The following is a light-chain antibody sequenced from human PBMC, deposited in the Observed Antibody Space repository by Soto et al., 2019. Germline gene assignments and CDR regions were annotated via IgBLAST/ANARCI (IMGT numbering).Light chain of an antibody. CDR2: AAS. CDR3: QQIYSTPLG. V-gene: IGKV1-39*01. J-gene: IGKJ5*01. CDR1: QNIRRY. Sequence: DIQMTQSPSSLSASVGDRVTITCRASQNIRRYLNWYQQKPGKAPKLLIYAASSLQSGVPSRFSGSGSGTDFTLAISSLQPEDFATYYCQQIYSTPLGFGQGTRLDIK.